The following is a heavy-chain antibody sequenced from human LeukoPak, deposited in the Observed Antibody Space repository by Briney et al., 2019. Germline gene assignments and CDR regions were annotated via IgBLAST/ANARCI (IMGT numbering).Heavy chain of an antibody. CDR1: RFTFRTYC. CDR3: AKGGHLDD. Sequence: PAGSLRLSCAASRFTFRTYCMSWVRQAPGKGLEWVANTNNDGSEKYHVDSVKGRFTICRDNDKYSLELQMNSLRADDTAVYYCAKGGHLDDWGQGILVTVSS. J-gene: IGHJ4*02. CDR2: TNNDGSEK. V-gene: IGHV3-7*01.